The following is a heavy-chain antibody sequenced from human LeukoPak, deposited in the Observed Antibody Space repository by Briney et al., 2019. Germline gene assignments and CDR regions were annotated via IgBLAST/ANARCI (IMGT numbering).Heavy chain of an antibody. Sequence: GGSLRLSCAVSGFTFSSYWMSWVRQAPGKGLEWVANINQDGSEKYYVDSLEGRFTISRDNAKNSLFLQMNSRRAEDTAVYYCARDAYSGGSCYAYWGEGTLVIVSS. J-gene: IGHJ4*02. CDR2: INQDGSEK. D-gene: IGHD2-15*01. CDR3: ARDAYSGGSCYAY. CDR1: GFTFSSYW. V-gene: IGHV3-7*01.